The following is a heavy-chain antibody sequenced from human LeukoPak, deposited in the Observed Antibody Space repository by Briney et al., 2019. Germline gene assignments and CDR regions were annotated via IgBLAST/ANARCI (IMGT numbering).Heavy chain of an antibody. V-gene: IGHV4-59*08. CDR3: ARHLRAVAGGRYFDY. D-gene: IGHD6-19*01. Sequence: SETLSLTCTVSGGSISNYYCSWIRQPPGKGLEWIGYIYHNGGTNYNPSLQSRLTISVDTSKNQFSLKLSSVTAADTAVYYCARHLRAVAGGRYFDYWGQGTQVTVSS. CDR2: IYHNGGT. J-gene: IGHJ4*02. CDR1: GGSISNYY.